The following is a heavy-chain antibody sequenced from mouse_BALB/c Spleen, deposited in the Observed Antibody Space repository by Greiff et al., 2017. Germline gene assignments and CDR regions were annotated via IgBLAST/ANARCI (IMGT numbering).Heavy chain of an antibody. V-gene: IGHV7-3*02. CDR1: GFTFTDYY. Sequence: EVKLMESGGGLVQPGGSLRLSCATSGFTFTDYYMSWVRQPPGKALEWLGFIRNKANGYTTEYSASVKGRFTISRDNSQSILYLQMNTLRAEDSATYYCARELPLYAMDYWGQGTSVTVSS. CDR3: ARELPLYAMDY. J-gene: IGHJ4*01. CDR2: IRNKANGYTT.